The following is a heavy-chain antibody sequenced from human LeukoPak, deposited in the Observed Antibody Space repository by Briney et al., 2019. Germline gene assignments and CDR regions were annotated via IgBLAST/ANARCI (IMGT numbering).Heavy chain of an antibody. D-gene: IGHD6-13*01. Sequence: GGSLRLSCAASGFTFSSYGMSRVRQAPGKGLEWVSSISSSSSYIYYADSVKGRFTISRDNAKNSLYLQMNSLRAEDTAVYYCAREVAAAGTGYWGQGTLVTVSS. CDR2: ISSSSSYI. CDR1: GFTFSSYG. CDR3: AREVAAAGTGY. V-gene: IGHV3-21*01. J-gene: IGHJ4*02.